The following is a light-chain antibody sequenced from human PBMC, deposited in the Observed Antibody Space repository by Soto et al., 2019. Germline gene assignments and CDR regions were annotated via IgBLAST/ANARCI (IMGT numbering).Light chain of an antibody. Sequence: EIVLTQSPGTLSLSPGERATLSCRASQSVSSSYLAWYQQKPGQAPRLLIYGASSRATGIPDRFSGSGSGTDFTLTISRLEPEDFAVYYCNQYGSSPQLTFGGGTKVEIK. CDR2: GAS. J-gene: IGKJ4*01. V-gene: IGKV3-20*01. CDR1: QSVSSSY. CDR3: NQYGSSPQLT.